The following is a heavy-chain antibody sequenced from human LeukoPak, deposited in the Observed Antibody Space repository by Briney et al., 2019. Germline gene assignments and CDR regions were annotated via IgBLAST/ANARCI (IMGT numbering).Heavy chain of an antibody. V-gene: IGHV4-34*01. Sequence: GSLRLSCAASGFTFSSYAMSWVRQPPGKGLEWIGEINHSGSTNYNPSLKSRVTISVDTSKNQFSLKLSSVTAADTAVYYCARGLLGSYDYWGQGTLVTVSS. CDR3: ARGLLGSYDY. CDR1: GFTFSSYA. J-gene: IGHJ4*02. D-gene: IGHD1-26*01. CDR2: INHSGST.